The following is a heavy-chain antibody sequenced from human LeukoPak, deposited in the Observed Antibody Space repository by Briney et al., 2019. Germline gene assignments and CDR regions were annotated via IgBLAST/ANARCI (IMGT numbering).Heavy chain of an antibody. Sequence: KPSETLSLTCAVYGGSFSGYYWSWIRQPPGKGLEWIGEINHSGSTNYNPSLKSRVTISVDTSKNQFSLKLGSVTAADTAVYYCAREGPGVYYGSGSFNWFDPWGQGTLVTVSS. D-gene: IGHD3-10*01. CDR1: GGSFSGYY. J-gene: IGHJ5*02. CDR3: AREGPGVYYGSGSFNWFDP. V-gene: IGHV4-34*01. CDR2: INHSGST.